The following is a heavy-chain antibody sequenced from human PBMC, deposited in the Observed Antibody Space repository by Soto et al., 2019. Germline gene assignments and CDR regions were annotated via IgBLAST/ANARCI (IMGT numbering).Heavy chain of an antibody. J-gene: IGHJ6*02. CDR2: ISGSGGST. CDR1: GFTFSSYA. D-gene: IGHD3-9*01. Sequence: PGGSLRLSCAASGFTFSSYAMSWVRQAPGKGLEWVSAISGSGGSTDYADSVKGRFTISRDNSKNTLYLQMNSLRAEDTAVYYCANDYSRDDILTGYSGMDVWGQGTTVAVSS. CDR3: ANDYSRDDILTGYSGMDV. V-gene: IGHV3-23*01.